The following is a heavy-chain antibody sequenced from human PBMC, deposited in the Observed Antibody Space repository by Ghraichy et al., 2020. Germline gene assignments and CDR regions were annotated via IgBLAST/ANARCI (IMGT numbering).Heavy chain of an antibody. V-gene: IGHV3-30*18. CDR2: TSYDGSNK. CDR1: GFTFSRYG. Sequence: GGSLRLSCAASGFTFSRYGMHWVRQAPGKGLEWVAVTSYDGSNKFYGGSVQGRFTISRDNSKNTLYQQMNYLRPEDTAVYYCAKERDTSGYYSFRGDYYGMDVWGQGTTVTVSS. J-gene: IGHJ6*02. D-gene: IGHD3-22*01. CDR3: AKERDTSGYYSFRGDYYGMDV.